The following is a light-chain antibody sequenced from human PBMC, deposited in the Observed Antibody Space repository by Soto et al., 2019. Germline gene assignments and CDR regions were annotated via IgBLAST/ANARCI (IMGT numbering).Light chain of an antibody. J-gene: IGKJ1*01. CDR2: AAS. V-gene: IGKV1-39*01. CDR1: QTISYS. Sequence: DIQMTQSPSSLSASVGDRVTITCRASQTISYSLNWYQQKPGKAPNLLIYAASSLQRGVPSRFSGSGSGTDFTLTISSLQPEDFATYYCQQSYTTPRTFGQGTRVEIK. CDR3: QQSYTTPRT.